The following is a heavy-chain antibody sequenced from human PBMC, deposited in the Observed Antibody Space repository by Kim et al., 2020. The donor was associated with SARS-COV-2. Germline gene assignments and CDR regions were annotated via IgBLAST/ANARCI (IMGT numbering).Heavy chain of an antibody. CDR1: GFTFSSYA. V-gene: IGHV3-23*01. D-gene: IGHD5-18*01. J-gene: IGHJ4*02. CDR3: AKDQGYSYGYSFDY. Sequence: GGSLRLSCAASGFTFSSYAMSWVRQAPGKGLEWVSAISGSGGSTYYADSVKGRFTISRDNSKNTLYLQMNSLRAEDTGVYYCAKDQGYSYGYSFDYWGQGTLVTVSS. CDR2: ISGSGGST.